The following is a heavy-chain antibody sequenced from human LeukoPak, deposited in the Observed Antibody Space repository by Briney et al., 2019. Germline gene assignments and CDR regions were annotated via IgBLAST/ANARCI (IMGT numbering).Heavy chain of an antibody. CDR1: GGSISSYY. V-gene: IGHV4-59*01. J-gene: IGHJ5*02. D-gene: IGHD3-22*01. Sequence: ASETLSLTCTVSGGSISSYYWSWIRQPPGKGLEWIGYIYYSGSTNYNPSLKSRVTISVDTSKNQFSLKLSSVTAADTAVYYCARDRVDYYDSSGYYYVGGFDPWSQGTLVTVSS. CDR2: IYYSGST. CDR3: ARDRVDYYDSSGYYYVGGFDP.